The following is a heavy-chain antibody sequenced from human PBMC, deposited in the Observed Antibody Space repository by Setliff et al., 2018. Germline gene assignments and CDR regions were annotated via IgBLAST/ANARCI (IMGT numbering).Heavy chain of an antibody. Sequence: GGSLRLSCAASGLTITNYYMDWVRQAPGKGLEWVANINEDGRVTSYADSVKGRFTISRDNTKNSLYLQMNSLRAEDTAVYYCARGSSGYYYVGYYFDYWGQGTLVTVSS. J-gene: IGHJ4*02. D-gene: IGHD3-22*01. CDR1: GLTITNYY. CDR2: INEDGRVT. CDR3: ARGSSGYYYVGYYFDY. V-gene: IGHV3-7*04.